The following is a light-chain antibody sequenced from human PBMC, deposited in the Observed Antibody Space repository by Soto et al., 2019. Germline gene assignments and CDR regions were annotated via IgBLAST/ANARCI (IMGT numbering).Light chain of an antibody. V-gene: IGLV1-40*01. CDR2: GNN. CDR1: NCDIGRDYD. Sequence: QSVLTQPPSVSGAPGQTIAISCTGSNCDIGRDYDVHWYQQLPGTAPKLLIYGNNKRPSGVSNRFSGSKSGTSASLAITGLQAEDEADYYCQSYESNISYVFGTGTKVTVL. J-gene: IGLJ1*01. CDR3: QSYESNISYV.